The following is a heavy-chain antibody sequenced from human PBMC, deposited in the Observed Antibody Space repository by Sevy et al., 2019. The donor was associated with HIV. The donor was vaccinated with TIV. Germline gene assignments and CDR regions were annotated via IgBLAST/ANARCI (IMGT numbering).Heavy chain of an antibody. CDR2: THHAAAT. Sequence: SETLSLNCTVSGYSISSGFYWAWIRQPPGKGLEWIGNTHHAAATSYNPSLQSRVTISVDTSKNQFSLTLTSVTAADTVVYYCARDPLGQTPGPDKDYWGQRTLVTVSS. J-gene: IGHJ4*02. V-gene: IGHV4-38-2*02. CDR3: ARDPLGQTPGPDKDY. CDR1: GYSISSGFY. D-gene: IGHD3-16*01.